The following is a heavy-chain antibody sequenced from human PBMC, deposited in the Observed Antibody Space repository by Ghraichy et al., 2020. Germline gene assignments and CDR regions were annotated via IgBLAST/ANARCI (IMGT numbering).Heavy chain of an antibody. Sequence: SETLSLTCAVSGGSISSGGYSWSWIRQPPGKGLEWIGYIYHSGSTYYNPSLKSRVTISVDRSKNQFSLKLSSVTAADTAVYYCARGQAMIVFGSYAFDIWGQGTMVTVSS. D-gene: IGHD3-22*01. CDR3: ARGQAMIVFGSYAFDI. CDR2: IYHSGST. CDR1: GGSISSGGYS. V-gene: IGHV4-30-2*01. J-gene: IGHJ3*02.